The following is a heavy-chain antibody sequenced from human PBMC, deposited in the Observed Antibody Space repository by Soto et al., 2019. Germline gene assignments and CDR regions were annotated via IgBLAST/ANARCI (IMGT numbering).Heavy chain of an antibody. CDR2: ISFNGNFK. V-gene: IGHV3-21*01. CDR3: AAHSPYCGGDCSMSY. J-gene: IGHJ4*01. CDR1: GFNFSSYS. Sequence: GWSLRLSCVASGFNFSSYSMNWVRQAPEKGLEWVSFISFNGNFKDYADSVKGRFTISRDNAKRSLYLQMNSLGAEDTAVYFCAAHSPYCGGDCSMSYWGQGILVTVSS. D-gene: IGHD2-21*02.